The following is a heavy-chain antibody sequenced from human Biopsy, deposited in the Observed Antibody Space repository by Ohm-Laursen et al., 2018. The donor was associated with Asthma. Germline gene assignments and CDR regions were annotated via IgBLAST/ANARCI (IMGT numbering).Heavy chain of an antibody. CDR1: GAYIGSRDHH. J-gene: IGHJ6*02. V-gene: IGHV4-30-4*01. CDR2: VFWSGTT. CDR3: ARVASYGDLYFGIDV. D-gene: IGHD4-17*01. Sequence: TLSLTCTVGGAYIGSRDHHWSWIRQSPGTGLEWIGFVFWSGTTHYNRSLERRLSIPIDTTRNEFSMTLRSVTAADTAVYFCARVASYGDLYFGIDVWGPGTTVSVS.